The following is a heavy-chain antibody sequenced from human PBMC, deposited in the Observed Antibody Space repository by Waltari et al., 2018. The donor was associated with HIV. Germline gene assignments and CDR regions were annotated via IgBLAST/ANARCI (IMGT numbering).Heavy chain of an antibody. V-gene: IGHV3-7*03. Sequence: DEQLVVSGGGLVQPGASLRLPCEASAFSMSRYWMTLVRQPPGKGLEWVANINQDGSQKYYVDSVKGRFNISRDNSRNSIYLQLNNLTAGDTAVYYCAREYYDFWSGYYTTGLDVWGQGTTVIVS. CDR3: AREYYDFWSGYYTTGLDV. CDR2: INQDGSQK. D-gene: IGHD3-3*01. J-gene: IGHJ6*02. CDR1: AFSMSRYW.